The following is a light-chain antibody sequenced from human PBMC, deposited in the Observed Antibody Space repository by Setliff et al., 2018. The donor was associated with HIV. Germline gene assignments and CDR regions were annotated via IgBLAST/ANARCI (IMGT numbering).Light chain of an antibody. Sequence: SYELTQPPSVSVAPGKTARITCGGDNIGSKSVHWYQQRPGQAPVVVIYYDSDRPSGIPERFSGSNSGNTASLTISGLQAEDEADYYCCSYTGTSTFVFGIGTKV. V-gene: IGLV3-21*01. CDR3: CSYTGTSTFV. CDR2: YDS. J-gene: IGLJ1*01. CDR1: NIGSKS.